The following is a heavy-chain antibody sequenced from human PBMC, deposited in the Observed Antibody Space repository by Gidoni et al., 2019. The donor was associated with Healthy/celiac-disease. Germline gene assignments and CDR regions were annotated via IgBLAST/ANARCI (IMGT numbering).Heavy chain of an antibody. CDR1: GFTFDDSA. CDR3: AKGRDYGGNGYYYYGMDV. Sequence: EVQLVESGGGLVQPGRSLRLSCAASGFTFDDSAMHWVRQAPGKGLEWVSGISWNSGSIGYADSVKGRFTISRDNAENSLYLRMNSLRAEDTALYYCAKGRDYGGNGYYYYGMDVWGRGTTVTVSS. V-gene: IGHV3-9*01. D-gene: IGHD4-17*01. J-gene: IGHJ6*02. CDR2: ISWNSGSI.